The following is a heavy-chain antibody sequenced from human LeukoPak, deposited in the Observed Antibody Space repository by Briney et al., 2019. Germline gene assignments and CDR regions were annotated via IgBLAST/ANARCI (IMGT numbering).Heavy chain of an antibody. CDR1: GGSISTYY. CDR2: IYYSGST. CDR3: ARASPGRIGELLYGPAKATPPYIDY. V-gene: IGHV4-59*01. Sequence: PSETLSLTCTVSGGSISTYYWSWVRQPPGKGLECIGYIYYSGSTNYNPSLKSRVTISIDTSKNQFSLKLSSVTAADTAVYYCARASPGRIGELLYGPAKATPPYIDYWGQGTLVTVSS. D-gene: IGHD3-10*01. J-gene: IGHJ4*02.